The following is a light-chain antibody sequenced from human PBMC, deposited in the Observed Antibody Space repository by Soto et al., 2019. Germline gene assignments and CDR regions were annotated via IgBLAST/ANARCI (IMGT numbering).Light chain of an antibody. J-gene: IGKJ3*01. CDR1: QSVSSSY. V-gene: IGKV3-20*01. Sequence: EIVLTQSPGTLSLSPGERATLSCRASQSVSSSYLTWYRQKPGQAPRLLIYDASSRATGIPDRFSGSGSGTDFTLTISRLEPEDFAVYYCQQYGRSPFTFGPGTKVDIK. CDR2: DAS. CDR3: QQYGRSPFT.